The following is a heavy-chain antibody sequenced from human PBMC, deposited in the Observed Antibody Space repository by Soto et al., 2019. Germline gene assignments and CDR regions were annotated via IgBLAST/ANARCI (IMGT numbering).Heavy chain of an antibody. D-gene: IGHD1-26*01. CDR2: IRNKANSYST. Sequence: EVQLVESGGGLVQPGGSLRLSCAASGFTFSDHYVDWVRQAPGKGLEWVARIRNKANSYSTEYAASAKGRFTISRDDSQNLGYLQTSSLRTADTAVYSCAGIRLGSYELKSFDYWGQGTLVTFSS. CDR3: AGIRLGSYELKSFDY. V-gene: IGHV3-72*01. CDR1: GFTFSDHY. J-gene: IGHJ4*02.